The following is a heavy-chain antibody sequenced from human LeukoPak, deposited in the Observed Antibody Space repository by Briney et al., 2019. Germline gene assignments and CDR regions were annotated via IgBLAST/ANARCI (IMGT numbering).Heavy chain of an antibody. CDR1: GFTFSDYY. J-gene: IGHJ4*02. CDR3: ASVPGYSGYDRDY. CDR2: ISASGDTI. V-gene: IGHV3-11*04. D-gene: IGHD5-12*01. Sequence: GGSLRLSCAASGFTFSDYYMGWIRQAPGKGLQWVSYISASGDTIYYSDSVKGRFTISRDNAKNSLYLQMNSLRAEDTAVYYCASVPGYSGYDRDYWGQGTLVTVSS.